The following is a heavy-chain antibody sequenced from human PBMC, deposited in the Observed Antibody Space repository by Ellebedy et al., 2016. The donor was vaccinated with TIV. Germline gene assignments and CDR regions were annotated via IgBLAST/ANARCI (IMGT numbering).Heavy chain of an antibody. CDR1: GGSINSGTW. V-gene: IGHV4-4*02. CDR2: ISHSGSI. CDR3: ARSSGWYFVDY. J-gene: IGHJ4*02. Sequence: MPSETLSLTCAVSGGSINSGTWWNWVRQPPGKGLEWIAEISHSGSINHNPSLKSRVTVSVDTSKNQISRKLSSVTAADTAVYYCARSSGWYFVDYWGQGTLVTVSS. D-gene: IGHD6-13*01.